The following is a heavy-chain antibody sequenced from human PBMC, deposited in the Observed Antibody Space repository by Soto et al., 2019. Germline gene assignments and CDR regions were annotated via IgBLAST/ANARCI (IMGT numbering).Heavy chain of an antibody. Sequence: QVQLVQSGAEVKKPGSSVKVSCKTSGGTFSTYSIVWVRQAPGEGLEWMGGIIPIFGTANYAQKFQDRVTITADKSTNTPFMELSSLKSEDTAMYYCASSSGNNYGVGTNYYFDYSGQGTLVTVSS. J-gene: IGHJ4*02. D-gene: IGHD1-26*01. CDR2: IIPIFGTA. V-gene: IGHV1-69*06. CDR3: ASSSGNNYGVGTNYYFDY. CDR1: GGTFSTYS.